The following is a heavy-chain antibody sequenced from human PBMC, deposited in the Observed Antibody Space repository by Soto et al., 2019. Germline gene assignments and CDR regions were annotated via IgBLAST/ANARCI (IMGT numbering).Heavy chain of an antibody. D-gene: IGHD3-22*01. CDR3: ARETRDSSGYYYWFDP. CDR1: GYIFTSYD. V-gene: IGHV1-18*01. J-gene: IGHJ5*02. Sequence: QVQLVQSGAEVKTPGASVKVSCKASGYIFTSYDISWVRQAPGQGLEWVGWISVYNGNTKYAQKFQGRVTMTTDTSTSTAYMELRSLRSDDTAVYYCARETRDSSGYYYWFDPWGQGTLVTVSS. CDR2: ISVYNGNT.